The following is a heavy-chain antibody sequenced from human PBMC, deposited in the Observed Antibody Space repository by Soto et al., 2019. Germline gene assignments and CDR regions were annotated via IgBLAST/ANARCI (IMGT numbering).Heavy chain of an antibody. CDR1: GGSIRGYY. V-gene: IGHV4-4*07. J-gene: IGHJ4*02. D-gene: IGHD3-10*01. CDR3: ARNSGLKTGRLDY. CDR2: IRTRENT. Sequence: PSETLSLTCSVSGGSIRGYYWSWIRQPAGKGLEWIGRIRTRENTNSNPSLRSRVTMSVDTSSNQFSLKLSSVNAADTAVYYCARNSGLKTGRLDYWGPGILVTVSS.